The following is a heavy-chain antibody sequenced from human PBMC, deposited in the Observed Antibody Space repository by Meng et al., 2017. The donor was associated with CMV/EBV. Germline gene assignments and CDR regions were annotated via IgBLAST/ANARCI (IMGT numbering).Heavy chain of an antibody. Sequence: GGSLRLSCAASGFTFSTAWMSWVRQAPGKGLEWVGRIKSKTDGGTTDYAAPVKGRFTISRDDSKNTLYLQMNSLKTEDTAVYYCTTRNQWELLEYWGQGTLVTVSS. J-gene: IGHJ4*02. D-gene: IGHD1-26*01. V-gene: IGHV3-15*01. CDR3: TTRNQWELLEY. CDR2: IKSKTDGGTT. CDR1: GFTFSTAW.